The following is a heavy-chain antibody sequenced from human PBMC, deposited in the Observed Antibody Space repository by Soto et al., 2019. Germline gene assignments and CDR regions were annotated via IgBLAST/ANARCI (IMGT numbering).Heavy chain of an antibody. V-gene: IGHV1-3*01. CDR3: VRRHVSATGIDWFDP. CDR1: GYTFTSYG. Sequence: ASVKVSCKASGYTFTSYGIHWVRQAPGQRLEWMGWINAANGDTKYSPKFRGRVTITRDTSASTAYMELSSLRSEDTAVYYCVRRHVSATGIDWFDPWGQGTLVTVSS. D-gene: IGHD6-13*01. CDR2: INAANGDT. J-gene: IGHJ5*02.